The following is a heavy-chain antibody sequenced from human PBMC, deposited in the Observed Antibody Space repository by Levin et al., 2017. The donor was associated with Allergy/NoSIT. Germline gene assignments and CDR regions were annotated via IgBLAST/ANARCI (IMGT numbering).Heavy chain of an antibody. Sequence: GESLKISCAASGFTFSSYAMSWVRQAPGKGLEWVSAISGSGGSTYYADSVKGRFTISRDNSKNTLYLQMNSLRAEDTAVYYCAMFEGATDLDYWGQGTLVTVSS. V-gene: IGHV3-23*01. D-gene: IGHD1-26*01. J-gene: IGHJ4*02. CDR3: AMFEGATDLDY. CDR2: ISGSGGST. CDR1: GFTFSSYA.